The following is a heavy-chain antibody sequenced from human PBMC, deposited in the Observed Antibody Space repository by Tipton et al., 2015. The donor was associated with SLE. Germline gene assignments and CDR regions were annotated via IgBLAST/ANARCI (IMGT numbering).Heavy chain of an antibody. V-gene: IGHV3-7*01. CDR1: GFAFSRYW. CDR2: IKPDGSEK. D-gene: IGHD3-10*01. CDR3: ARDWGGGYSCLDC. Sequence: SLRLSCAASGFAFSRYWMSWIRQAPGKGLEWVANIKPDGSEKYYVDSVKGRFTISRDNAENSMSLQMNSLRAEDTAVYYCARDWGGGYSCLDCWGQGTLVTVSS. J-gene: IGHJ4*02.